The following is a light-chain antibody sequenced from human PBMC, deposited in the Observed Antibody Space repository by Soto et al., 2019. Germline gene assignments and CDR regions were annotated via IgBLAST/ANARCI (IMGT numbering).Light chain of an antibody. V-gene: IGLV2-14*01. J-gene: IGLJ1*01. CDR2: DVS. CDR3: SSYTGSRTYF. Sequence: QSLLTQPASVSGSPGQSIAISCTGTSSDVGGYNYVSWYQQHPGKAPKLMVYDVSNRPSGVSNRFSGSKSGNTASLTISGLQAEDQADYSCSSYTGSRTYFFGIGPRVTVL. CDR1: SSDVGGYNY.